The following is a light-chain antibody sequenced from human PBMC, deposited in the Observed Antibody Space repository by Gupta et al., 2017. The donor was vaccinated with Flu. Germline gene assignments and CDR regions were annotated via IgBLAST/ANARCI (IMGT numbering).Light chain of an antibody. CDR1: QSVSSSY. CDR3: QQDGSSRWT. V-gene: IGKV3D-20*01. Sequence: ATLCLCPRERATLCRGARQSVSSSYFAWHQQKPGLAPRLLIYDATSTATSLPDRFSSSGCGTYFTLISSRLAPEDFAVYYCQQDGSSRWTFGPGTXVEIK. CDR2: DAT. J-gene: IGKJ1*01.